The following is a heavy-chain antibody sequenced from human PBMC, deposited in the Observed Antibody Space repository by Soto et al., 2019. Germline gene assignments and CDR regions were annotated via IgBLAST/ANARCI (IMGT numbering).Heavy chain of an antibody. CDR2: IKPVFATP. D-gene: IGHD3-3*02. CDR3: ARDKDRQQLGGNYYYILDV. J-gene: IGHJ6*02. CDR1: GGTFSTSA. Sequence: QVQLMQSGADVKKPGSSVKVSCKASGGTFSTSAISWVRQAPGEGLEWVGGIKPVFATPDYAQKFQGRVTISADESTTTAYLELTSLTTDDTAVYYCARDKDRQQLGGNYYYILDVWGQGTAITVSS. V-gene: IGHV1-69*12.